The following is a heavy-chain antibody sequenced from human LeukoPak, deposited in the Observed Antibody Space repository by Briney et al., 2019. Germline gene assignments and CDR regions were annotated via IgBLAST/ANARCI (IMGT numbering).Heavy chain of an antibody. J-gene: IGHJ4*02. CDR3: ARGRQDDY. CDR2: INHSGST. V-gene: IGHV4-34*01. Sequence: PSETLSLTCAVYGGSFSGYYWSWIRQPPGKGLEWIGEINHSGSTNYNPSLKSRVTISVDTSKNQFSLELSSVTDADTAVYYCARGRQDDYWGQGTLVTVSS. CDR1: GGSFSGYY.